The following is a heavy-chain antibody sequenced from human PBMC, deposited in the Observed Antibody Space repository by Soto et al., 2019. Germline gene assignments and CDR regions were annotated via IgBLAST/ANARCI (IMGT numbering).Heavy chain of an antibody. CDR2: ISAYNGNT. J-gene: IGHJ4*02. D-gene: IGHD2-15*01. Sequence: EASVKVSCKASGYTFTSYGISWVRQAPGQGLEWMGWISAYNGNTNYAQKLQGRVTMTTDTSTSTAYMELRSLRSDDTAVYYCARDNCSGGSCKPGDYWGQGTLVTVSS. CDR1: GYTFTSYG. V-gene: IGHV1-18*01. CDR3: ARDNCSGGSCKPGDY.